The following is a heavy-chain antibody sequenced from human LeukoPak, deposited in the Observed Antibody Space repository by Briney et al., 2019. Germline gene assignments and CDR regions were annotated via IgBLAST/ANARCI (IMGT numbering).Heavy chain of an antibody. J-gene: IGHJ6*02. V-gene: IGHV3-30-3*01. CDR2: ISYDGSNK. CDR1: GFTFSSYA. Sequence: GGFLRLSCAASGFTFSSYAMHWVRQAPGKGLEWVAVISYDGSNKYYADSVKGRFTISRDNSKNTLYLQMNSLRAEDTAVYYCAKANSLYCSSTSCYRTDLGYYYYGMDVWGQGTTVTVSS. D-gene: IGHD2-2*01. CDR3: AKANSLYCSSTSCYRTDLGYYYYGMDV.